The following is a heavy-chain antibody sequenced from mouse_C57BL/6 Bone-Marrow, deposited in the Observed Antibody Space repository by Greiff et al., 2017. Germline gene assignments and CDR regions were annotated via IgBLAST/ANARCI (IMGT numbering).Heavy chain of an antibody. Sequence: DVQLQESGPGLVKPSQSLSLTCSVTGYSITSGYYWNWIRQFPGNKLEWMGYISYDGSNNYNPSLKNRISITRDTSKNQFFLKLNSVTTEDTATYYCARATTDHWGQGTLVTVSA. CDR2: ISYDGSN. V-gene: IGHV3-6*01. J-gene: IGHJ3*01. CDR1: GYSITSGYY. D-gene: IGHD1-1*01. CDR3: ARATTDH.